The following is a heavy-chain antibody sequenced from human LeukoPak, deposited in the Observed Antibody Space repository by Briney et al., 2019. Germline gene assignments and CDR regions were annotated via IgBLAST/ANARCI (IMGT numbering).Heavy chain of an antibody. CDR1: GGSLSGFY. CDR2: IDHSGTT. CDR3: ARASSFDKTTRWNPAYFGP. J-gene: IGHJ5*02. Sequence: SETLSLTCAVHGGSLSGFYWSWIRQPPGKGLEWIGEIDHSGTTNYNPSLKSRVTISVDTSKNQVSLDLASVTAADTAVYYCARASSFDKTTRWNPAYFGPWGPGSLVTVAS. V-gene: IGHV4-34*01. D-gene: IGHD1-1*01.